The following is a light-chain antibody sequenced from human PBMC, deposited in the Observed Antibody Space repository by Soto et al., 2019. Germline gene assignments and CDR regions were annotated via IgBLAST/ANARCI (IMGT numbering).Light chain of an antibody. CDR2: LGD. CDR3: MQALQTRT. V-gene: IGKV2-28*01. Sequence: DIGMTLSPLSLPVTPGEAASISCRSSQSLVDSGVHSYFDWYLQKPGQSPLLLIYLGDNRASGVPDRFSGSGSGTDFTLKISREEAEDVGVHYCMQALQTRTFGQGTKVEIK. J-gene: IGKJ1*01. CDR1: QSLVDSGVHSY.